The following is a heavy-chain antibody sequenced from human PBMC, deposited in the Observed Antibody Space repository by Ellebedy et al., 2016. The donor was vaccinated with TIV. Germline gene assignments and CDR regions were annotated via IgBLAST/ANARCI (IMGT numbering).Heavy chain of an antibody. CDR3: ARRDTMTVVVGGFDI. Sequence: GESLKISXKGSGYSFTTYWIGWVRQMPGKGLEWMGIIHPGDSETRYSPSFQGQVTISADKSISTAYLQWSSLKASDTAMYYCARRDTMTVVVGGFDIWGQGTMVTVS. CDR2: IHPGDSET. CDR1: GYSFTTYW. V-gene: IGHV5-51*01. J-gene: IGHJ3*02. D-gene: IGHD3-22*01.